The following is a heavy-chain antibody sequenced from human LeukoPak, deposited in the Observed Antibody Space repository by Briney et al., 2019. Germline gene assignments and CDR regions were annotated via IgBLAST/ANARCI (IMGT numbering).Heavy chain of an antibody. J-gene: IGHJ4*02. CDR2: ISSSGSTI. V-gene: IGHV3-11*04. CDR3: ARPSFRTGSYFDH. D-gene: IGHD3/OR15-3a*01. CDR1: GFTFSDYY. Sequence: PGGSLRLSCAASGFTFSDYYMSWIRQAPGKGLEWVSYISSSGSTIYYADSVKGRFTIFRDNTKTSLYLQMNNLRVEDTAVYYCARPSFRTGSYFDHWGQGALVTVSS.